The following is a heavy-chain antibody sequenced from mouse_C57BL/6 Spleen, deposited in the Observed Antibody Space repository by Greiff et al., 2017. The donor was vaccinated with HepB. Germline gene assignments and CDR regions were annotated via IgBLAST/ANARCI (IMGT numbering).Heavy chain of an antibody. CDR3: ARELGHYAMDY. Sequence: DVQLVESGPGMVKPSQSLSLTCTVTGYSITSGYDWHWIRHFPGNKLEWMGYISYSGSTNYNPSLKSRISITHDTSKNHIFLKLNSVTTEDTATYYCARELGHYAMDYWGQGTSVTVSS. CDR1: GYSITSGYD. D-gene: IGHD4-1*01. CDR2: ISYSGST. V-gene: IGHV3-1*01. J-gene: IGHJ4*01.